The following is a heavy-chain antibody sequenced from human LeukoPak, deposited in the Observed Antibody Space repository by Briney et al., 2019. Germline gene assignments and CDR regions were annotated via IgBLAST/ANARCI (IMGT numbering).Heavy chain of an antibody. D-gene: IGHD6-19*01. CDR1: GFTFSSYS. J-gene: IGHJ4*02. Sequence: GGSLRLSCAASGFTFSSYSINWVRQAPGKGLEWVSCVSSTSSFIYYADSVKGRFTISRDNAKNTLYLQMNSLRAEDTAVYYCARDPKDLSGWYQGVDYWGQGTLVTVSS. CDR3: ARDPKDLSGWYQGVDY. CDR2: VSSTSSFI. V-gene: IGHV3-21*01.